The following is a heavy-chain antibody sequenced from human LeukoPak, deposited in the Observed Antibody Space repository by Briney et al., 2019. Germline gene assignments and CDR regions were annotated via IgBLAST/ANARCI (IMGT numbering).Heavy chain of an antibody. V-gene: IGHV4-34*01. Sequence: SETLSLTCAVYGGSFSGYYWSWLRQPPGKGLEWIGEINHSGSTNYNPSLKSRVTISVDTSKNQFSLKLSSVTAADTAVYYCARGRARWFGETCFDYWGQGTLVTVST. D-gene: IGHD3-10*01. CDR1: GGSFSGYY. J-gene: IGHJ4*02. CDR3: ARGRARWFGETCFDY. CDR2: INHSGST.